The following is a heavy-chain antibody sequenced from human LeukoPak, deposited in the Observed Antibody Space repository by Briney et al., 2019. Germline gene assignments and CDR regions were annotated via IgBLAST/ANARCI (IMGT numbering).Heavy chain of an antibody. CDR2: MNPNSGNT. CDR1: GYTFTSYD. D-gene: IGHD3-9*01. J-gene: IGHJ4*02. V-gene: IGHV1-8*01. CDR3: ARGRRLTGYYDFDY. Sequence: ASVKVSCKASGYTFTSYDVNWVRQATGQGLEWMGWMNPNSGNTGYAQRFQGRVTMTRNTSISTAYKELSSLRSEDTAVYYCARGRRLTGYYDFDYWGQGTLVTVSS.